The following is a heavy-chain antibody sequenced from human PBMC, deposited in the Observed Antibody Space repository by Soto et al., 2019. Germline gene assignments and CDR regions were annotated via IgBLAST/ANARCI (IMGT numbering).Heavy chain of an antibody. CDR3: ATGPPPGLYQTVIGLAP. CDR2: MNPNSGNT. CDR1: GYRFSDNG. V-gene: IGHV1-8*02. D-gene: IGHD3-3*01. Sequence: ASVKVSCKASGYRFSDNGTSWVRQAPGQGLEWMGWMNPNSGNTGYAQKFQGRVTMTRNTSISTAYMELSSLRSEDTAVYYCATGPPPGLYQTVIGLAPWAQGTLVAVAS. J-gene: IGHJ5*02.